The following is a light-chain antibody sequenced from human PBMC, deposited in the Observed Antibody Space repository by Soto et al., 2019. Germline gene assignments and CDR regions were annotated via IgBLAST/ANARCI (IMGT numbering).Light chain of an antibody. V-gene: IGKV1-5*03. Sequence: DIQMTQSPSTLSASLGDRVTITCRASQSINDWLAWYQQKPGRAPNLLIYKASSLERGVPSRFSGSGSGTESTLTIISLEPDDFAIYYCQQYSSYSRTCGQGTKVEIK. CDR2: KAS. CDR1: QSINDW. J-gene: IGKJ1*01. CDR3: QQYSSYSRT.